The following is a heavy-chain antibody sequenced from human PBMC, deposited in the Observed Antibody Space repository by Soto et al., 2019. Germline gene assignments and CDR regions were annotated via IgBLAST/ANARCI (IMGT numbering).Heavy chain of an antibody. V-gene: IGHV3-13*05. Sequence: EVQLVESGGGSVQPGESLRLSCAASGFSFRDYDMHWVRQRKGKGLEWVSALGAARDPYYVGSVKGRFSVSRDNAQNSLFLQTNNLGVDDTAVYFCARAYLGRLPRRADYYYAMDVWGRGTTVTVSS. CDR1: GFSFRDYD. D-gene: IGHD1-26*01. J-gene: IGHJ6*02. CDR3: ARAYLGRLPRRADYYYAMDV. CDR2: LGAARDP.